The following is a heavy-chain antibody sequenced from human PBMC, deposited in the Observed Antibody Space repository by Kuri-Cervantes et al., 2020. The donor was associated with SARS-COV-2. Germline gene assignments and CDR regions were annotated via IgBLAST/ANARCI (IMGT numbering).Heavy chain of an antibody. J-gene: IGHJ4*02. CDR1: GFTFSSYA. V-gene: IGHV3-74*01. CDR3: ARGNPANSHVVDY. Sequence: GESLKISCAASGFTFSSYAMHWVRQAPGKGLVWVARVDGDGIDTTYADSVKGRFTISRDNAKNTVYLQMHSLRVEDTAMYYCARGNPANSHVVDYWGQGTLVTVSS. CDR2: VDGDGIDT. D-gene: IGHD2-21*01.